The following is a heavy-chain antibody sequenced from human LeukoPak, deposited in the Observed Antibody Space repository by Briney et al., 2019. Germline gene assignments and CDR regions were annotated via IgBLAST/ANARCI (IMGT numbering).Heavy chain of an antibody. V-gene: IGHV4-39*01. CDR1: GGSLSSSSYY. J-gene: IGHJ4*02. CDR2: IYYSGST. D-gene: IGHD1-26*01. Sequence: PSETLSLTCTVSGGSLSSSSYYWGWIRQPPGKGLEWLGSIYYSGSTYYNPSLKSRVTISVDTSKNQFSLKLSSVTAADTAVYYCARPVGATGGYFDYWGQGTLVTVSS. CDR3: ARPVGATGGYFDY.